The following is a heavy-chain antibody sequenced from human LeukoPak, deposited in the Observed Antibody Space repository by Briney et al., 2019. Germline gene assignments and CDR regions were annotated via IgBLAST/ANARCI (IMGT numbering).Heavy chain of an antibody. CDR2: IIPILGIA. V-gene: IGHV1-69*04. D-gene: IGHD6-6*01. CDR3: ARAIRRGRSQLVGRYCYGMDV. Sequence: GASVKVSCKASGGTFSSYAISWVRQAPGQGLEWMGRIIPILGIANYAQKFQGRVTITADKSTSTAYMELSSLRSEDTAVYYCARAIRRGRSQLVGRYCYGMDVWGQGTTVTVSS. J-gene: IGHJ6*02. CDR1: GGTFSSYA.